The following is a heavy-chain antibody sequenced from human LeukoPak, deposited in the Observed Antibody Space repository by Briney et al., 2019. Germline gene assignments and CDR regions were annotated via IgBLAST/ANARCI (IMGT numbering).Heavy chain of an antibody. D-gene: IGHD2-2*01. CDR2: IKQDGSEK. J-gene: IGHJ4*02. CDR1: GFTLSSYW. Sequence: PGGSLRLSCAASGFTLSSYWMSWVRQAPGKGLEWVAHIKQDGSEKYYVDSVKGQFTISRDNAKNSLYLQMNSLRAEYTAVYYCARDRHVVVPAALDYWGQGTLVTVSS. CDR3: ARDRHVVVPAALDY. V-gene: IGHV3-7*01.